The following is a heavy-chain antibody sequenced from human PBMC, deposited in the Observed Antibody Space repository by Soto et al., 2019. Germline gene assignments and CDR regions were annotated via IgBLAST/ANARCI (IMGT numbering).Heavy chain of an antibody. CDR3: ARLGYSSGRGRFDP. CDR2: IYYSGST. V-gene: IGHV4-39*01. J-gene: IGHJ5*02. Sequence: SETLSLTCTVSGGSMSSTSYYWGWIRQPPGKGLEWIGSIYYSGSTYYNPSLKSRVSISADTPKNQFSLELSSVTAADTAVYYCARLGYSSGRGRFDPWGQGILVTVSS. CDR1: GGSMSSTSYY. D-gene: IGHD6-19*01.